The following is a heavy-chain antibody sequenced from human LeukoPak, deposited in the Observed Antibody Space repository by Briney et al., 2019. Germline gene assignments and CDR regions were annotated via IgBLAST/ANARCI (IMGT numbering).Heavy chain of an antibody. CDR2: ISYDGSNK. Sequence: QTGGSLRLSCAASGFTFSGYGMHWVRQAPGKGLEWVAVISYDGSNKYYADSVKGRFTISRDNSKNTLYLQMNSLRAEDAAVYYCAKDLALGDWGQGTLVTASS. D-gene: IGHD1-26*01. CDR1: GFTFSGYG. J-gene: IGHJ4*02. V-gene: IGHV3-30*18. CDR3: AKDLALGD.